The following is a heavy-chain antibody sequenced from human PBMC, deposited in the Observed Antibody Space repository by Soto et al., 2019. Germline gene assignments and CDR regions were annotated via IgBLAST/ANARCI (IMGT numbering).Heavy chain of an antibody. V-gene: IGHV4-34*01. J-gene: IGHJ5*02. CDR1: RGALSGYS. CDR3: ARDHDYVWGSHRNWLGL. D-gene: IGHD3-16*01. Sequence: SETLSLTCAVYRGALSGYSWNWIRQPPGKGVEWIGEINYSEDTNPTYNPSLKSRVTISADRTNNQLFLRLTSVTAADTAIYYCARDHDYVWGSHRNWLGLWAQGTPVTVPQ. CDR2: INYSEDT.